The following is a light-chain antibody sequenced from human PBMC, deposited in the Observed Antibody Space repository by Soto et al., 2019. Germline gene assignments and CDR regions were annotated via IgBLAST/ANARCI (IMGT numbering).Light chain of an antibody. CDR3: QQYYSYPLT. CDR1: QSISSW. J-gene: IGKJ4*01. V-gene: IGKV1-5*01. CDR2: DAS. Sequence: DIQMTQSPSTLSASVGDRVTITCRASQSISSWLAWYQQKPGKAPKLLIYDASSLESGVPSRLSGSGSGTEFTRHISSLEADDFATYYSQQYYSYPLTFGEGTKVEIK.